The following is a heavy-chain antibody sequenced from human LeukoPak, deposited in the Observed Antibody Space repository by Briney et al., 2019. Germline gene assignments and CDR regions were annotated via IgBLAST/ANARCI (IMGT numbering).Heavy chain of an antibody. V-gene: IGHV3-30-3*01. CDR3: AKDQTPRYSSSWFNWFDP. Sequence: GGSLRLSCAASGFTFSSYAMHWVRQAPGKGLEWVAVISYDGSNKYYADSVKGRFTISRDNSKNTLYLQMNSLRAEDTAVYYCAKDQTPRYSSSWFNWFDPWGQGTLVTVSS. CDR1: GFTFSSYA. D-gene: IGHD6-13*01. CDR2: ISYDGSNK. J-gene: IGHJ5*02.